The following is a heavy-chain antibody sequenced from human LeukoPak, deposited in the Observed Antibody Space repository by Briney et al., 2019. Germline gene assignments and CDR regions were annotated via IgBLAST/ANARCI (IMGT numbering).Heavy chain of an antibody. Sequence: SETLSLTRTVSGGSISSSSYYWGWIRQPPGKGLEWIGSIYYSGSTYYNPSLKSRVTISVDTSKNQFSLKLSSVTAADTAVYYCASRYGSGSDEIDYWGQGTLVTVSS. J-gene: IGHJ4*02. V-gene: IGHV4-39*07. CDR1: GGSISSSSYY. D-gene: IGHD3-10*01. CDR2: IYYSGST. CDR3: ASRYGSGSDEIDY.